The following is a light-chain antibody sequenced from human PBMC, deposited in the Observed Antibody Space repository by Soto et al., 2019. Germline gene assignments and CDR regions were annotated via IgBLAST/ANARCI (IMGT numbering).Light chain of an antibody. CDR2: ENS. CDR3: GAWDTSLTGGL. V-gene: IGLV1-51*02. Sequence: QSVLTQPPSVSAAPGQAVTISCSGSSSNIGLNDVAWYQQLPGTAPKLLIYENSKRPSGIPDRFSGSKSGTSATLGITGLQTGDEADYYCGAWDTSLTGGLFGGGTKVTVL. J-gene: IGLJ2*01. CDR1: SSNIGLND.